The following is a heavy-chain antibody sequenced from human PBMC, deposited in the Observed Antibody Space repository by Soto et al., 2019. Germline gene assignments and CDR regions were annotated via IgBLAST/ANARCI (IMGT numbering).Heavy chain of an antibody. CDR3: ATWTLPLSWSWLPSAAGKFDY. V-gene: IGHV3-30-3*01. CDR1: EFSFTNYA. CDR2: ISSDGNNK. Sequence: QVHLVESGGGVVQPGRSLRVSCTASEFSFTNYAVHWVRQAPGEGLEWVALISSDGNNKYYPDSVKGRFTISRDHSNNMVYLQMHSLRLDDTAVYYCATWTLPLSWSWLPSAAGKFDYWGQGTLATVSS. D-gene: IGHD3-10*01. J-gene: IGHJ4*02.